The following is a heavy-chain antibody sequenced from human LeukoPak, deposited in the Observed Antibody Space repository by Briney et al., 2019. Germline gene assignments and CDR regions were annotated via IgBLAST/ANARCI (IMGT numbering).Heavy chain of an antibody. CDR3: ARNPTSKTMSRDSFDI. J-gene: IGHJ3*02. Sequence: TSETLSLTCTVSGGSISSSSYYWGWIRQPPGKGLEWIGEISHTGTTHSNPSLKSRVTISVDTPKNQFSLRLTSVTAADTAVYYCARNPTSKTMSRDSFDIWGQGTFVTVSS. V-gene: IGHV4-39*07. CDR1: GGSISSSSYY. CDR2: ISHTGTT. D-gene: IGHD3-10*02.